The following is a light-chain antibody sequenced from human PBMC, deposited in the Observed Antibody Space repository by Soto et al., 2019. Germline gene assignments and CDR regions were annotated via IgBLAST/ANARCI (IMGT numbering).Light chain of an antibody. CDR2: GTS. CDR1: QSVSSTY. Sequence: EIVLTQSPGTLSLSPGERATLSCRASQSVSSTYLAWYQQKPGQAPRLLIHGTSNRATGIPDRFSGSGSGTDFTLTFSRLEPEDFAVYYCQQYGRSPWTFGQGTKVDIK. J-gene: IGKJ1*01. V-gene: IGKV3-20*01. CDR3: QQYGRSPWT.